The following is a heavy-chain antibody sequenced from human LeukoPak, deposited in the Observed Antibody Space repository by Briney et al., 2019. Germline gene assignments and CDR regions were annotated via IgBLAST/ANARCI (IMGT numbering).Heavy chain of an antibody. J-gene: IGHJ4*02. D-gene: IGHD3-10*01. CDR2: INNDGSST. CDR1: GFTVSKYW. CDR3: ARDWYYQGDY. Sequence: GGSLRLSCAASGFTVSKYWMDWVRQAPGKGLVWVSRINNDGSSTSYADSVKGRFTISRDNAKNSLYLQMNSLRAEDTAVYYCARDWYYQGDYWGQGTLVTVSS. V-gene: IGHV3-74*01.